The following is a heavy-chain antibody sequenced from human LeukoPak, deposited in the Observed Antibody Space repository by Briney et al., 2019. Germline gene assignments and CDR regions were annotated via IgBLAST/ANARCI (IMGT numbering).Heavy chain of an antibody. CDR3: ARVRDYYYYMDV. CDR1: GGSFSGYY. CDR2: INHSGST. Sequence: KASETLSLTCAVYGGSFSGYYWSWIRQPPGKGLEWIGEINHSGSTNYNPSLKSRVTISVDTSKNQFSLKLSSVTAADTAVYYCARVRDYYYYMDVWGKGTTVTISS. V-gene: IGHV4-34*01. J-gene: IGHJ6*03.